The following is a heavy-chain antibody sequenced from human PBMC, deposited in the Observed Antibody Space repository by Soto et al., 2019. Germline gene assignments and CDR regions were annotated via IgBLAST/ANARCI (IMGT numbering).Heavy chain of an antibody. CDR2: ISSNGGNT. CDR3: VKEGYMRSDWSGQFDC. D-gene: IGHD6-19*01. V-gene: IGHV3-64D*06. CDR1: GFTFNTFA. Sequence: VQLVESGGTLVQPGGSLRLSCSASGFTFNTFAMHWVRQTPGKGLEFVSAISSNGGNTYYADSVKGRFAISRDNSKNTLYLQMYSLRPDDTALHYCVKEGYMRSDWSGQFDCWGQGTLVTVSS. J-gene: IGHJ4*02.